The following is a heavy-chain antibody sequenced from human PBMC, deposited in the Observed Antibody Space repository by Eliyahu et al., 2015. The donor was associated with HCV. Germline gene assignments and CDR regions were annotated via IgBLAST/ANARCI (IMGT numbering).Heavy chain of an antibody. D-gene: IGHD1-20*01. Sequence: GFIFSTYDMDWVRQAPGKGLEWLSYINSGSSTIYYADSVKGRFTISRDNAKNSLYLQMNSLRDEDTAVYYCARDHMYNWHAIDYWGQGTLVTVSS. J-gene: IGHJ4*02. CDR1: GFIFSTYD. CDR2: INSGSSTI. V-gene: IGHV3-48*02. CDR3: ARDHMYNWHAIDY.